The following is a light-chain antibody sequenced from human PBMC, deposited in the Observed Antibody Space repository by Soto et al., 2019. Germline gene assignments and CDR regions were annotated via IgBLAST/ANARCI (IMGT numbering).Light chain of an antibody. CDR1: QDISNC. Sequence: IQMTQSPSSLSASVGDRVTITCQASQDISNCLNWYQQKPGKAPKLLIYDASNLQTGVPSRFSGSGSGTDFTFTISSLQAEDIATYYCQQYDDLPRSTFGQGTRLDIK. J-gene: IGKJ5*01. CDR3: QQYDDLPRST. CDR2: DAS. V-gene: IGKV1-33*01.